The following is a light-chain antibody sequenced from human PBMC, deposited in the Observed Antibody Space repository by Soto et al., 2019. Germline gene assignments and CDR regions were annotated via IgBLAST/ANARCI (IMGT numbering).Light chain of an antibody. CDR2: LAS. CDR3: QQSYSTPLT. CDR1: QSIGTY. J-gene: IGKJ4*01. V-gene: IGKV1-39*01. Sequence: DIQMTQSTSSLSVYVGDRVTITCRASQSIGTYLYWYQQKPGEAPKLLIYLASNLQSGVPSRFSGSGSGTDFTLTISSLQPEDFATYYCQQSYSTPLTFGGGTKVDIK.